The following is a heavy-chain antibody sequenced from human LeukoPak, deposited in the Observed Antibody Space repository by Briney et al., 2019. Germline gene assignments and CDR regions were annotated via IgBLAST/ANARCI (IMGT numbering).Heavy chain of an antibody. D-gene: IGHD3-22*01. Sequence: GGSLRLSCAASGFTFSSYEMNWVRQAPGKGLEWVSYISSSGSTIYYADSVKGRFTISRDNAKNSLYLQMNSLRAEDTAVYYCARYYYDSSGKKLGYWGQGTLVTVSS. CDR3: ARYYYDSSGKKLGY. CDR2: ISSSGSTI. J-gene: IGHJ4*02. V-gene: IGHV3-48*03. CDR1: GFTFSSYE.